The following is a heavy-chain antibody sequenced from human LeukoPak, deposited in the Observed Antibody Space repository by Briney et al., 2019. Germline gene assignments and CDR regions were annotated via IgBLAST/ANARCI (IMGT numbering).Heavy chain of an antibody. CDR2: IYPGDSDT. CDR1: GYSFTSYW. D-gene: IGHD3-16*01. J-gene: IGHJ4*02. V-gene: IGHV5-51*01. CDR3: ARLKGSVWGRGDFDY. Sequence: GESLKISCKGSGYSFTSYWIGWVRQMPGKGLEWMGIIYPGDSDTRYSPSFQGQVTISADKSISTAYLQWSSLKASDTAMYYCARLKGSVWGRGDFDYWGQGTLVTVSS.